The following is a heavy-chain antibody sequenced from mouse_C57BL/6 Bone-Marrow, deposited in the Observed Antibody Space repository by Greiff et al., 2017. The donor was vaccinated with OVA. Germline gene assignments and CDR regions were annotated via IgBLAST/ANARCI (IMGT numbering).Heavy chain of an antibody. D-gene: IGHD2-5*01. CDR2: IWWNDDK. V-gene: IGHV8-5*01. CDR3: AQIARTYYSNYWYFDV. J-gene: IGHJ1*03. Sequence: QVTLKVSGPGILQPSPTLSLPCSFSGFSLSTSNMGIGWIRPPSGMGLEWLAPIWWNDDKYYNPSLKSRLTSSKDTSNNQVFRKITSVDTADTATYYGAQIARTYYSNYWYFDVWGTGTTVTVSS. CDR1: GFSLSTSNMG.